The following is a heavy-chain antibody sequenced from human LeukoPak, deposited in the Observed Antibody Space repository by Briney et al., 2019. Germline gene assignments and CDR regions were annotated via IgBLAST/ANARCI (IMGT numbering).Heavy chain of an antibody. V-gene: IGHV3-48*04. Sequence: GGSLRLSCATSGFNFFNYNMNWGRQAPGKGLEWISHISSTSSTIKYADSVKGRFTISRDNAKNSLHLQMNSLRAEDTAVYYCARPRSGGTWFFDYWGQGTLVTVSS. J-gene: IGHJ4*02. CDR3: ARPRSGGTWFFDY. D-gene: IGHD2-15*01. CDR2: ISSTSSTI. CDR1: GFNFFNYN.